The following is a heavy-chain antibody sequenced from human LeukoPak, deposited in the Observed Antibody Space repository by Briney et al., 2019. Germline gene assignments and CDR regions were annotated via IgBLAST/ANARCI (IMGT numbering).Heavy chain of an antibody. D-gene: IGHD1-1*01. CDR1: GFTFSSYA. J-gene: IGHJ4*02. CDR3: AKDLKRPGLAPFDY. CDR2: ISGSGGST. V-gene: IGHV3-23*01. Sequence: PGGSLRLSCAASGFTFSSYAMSWVRQAPGKGLEWVSAISGSGGSTYYADSVKGRFTISRDNSKNTLYLQMNSLRAEDAAVYYCAKDLKRPGLAPFDYWGQGTLVTVSS.